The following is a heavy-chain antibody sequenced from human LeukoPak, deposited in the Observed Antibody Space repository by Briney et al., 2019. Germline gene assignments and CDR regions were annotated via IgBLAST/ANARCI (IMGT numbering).Heavy chain of an antibody. CDR3: AKRGVVIRVILVGFHKEAYYFDS. CDR2: ISGSGGRT. D-gene: IGHD3-22*01. CDR1: GITLSNYG. J-gene: IGHJ4*02. V-gene: IGHV3-23*01. Sequence: PGGSLRLSCAVSGITLSNYGMSWVRQAPGKGLEWVAGISGSGGRTNYADSVKGRFTISRDNPKNTLYLQMSSLRAGDTAVYFCAKRGVVIRVILVGFHKEAYYFDSWGQGALVTVSS.